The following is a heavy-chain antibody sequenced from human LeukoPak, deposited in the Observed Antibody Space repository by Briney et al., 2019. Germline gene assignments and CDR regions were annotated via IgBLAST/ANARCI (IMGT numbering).Heavy chain of an antibody. V-gene: IGHV3-11*06. CDR1: GFTFSDYY. CDR3: ARQDLDIVATAPFDY. Sequence: GGSLRPSCAASGFTFSDYYMSWIRQAPGKGLVWVSYISSSRSYTNYADSVKGRFTISRDNAKNSLYLQLNSLRAEDTAVYYCARQDLDIVATAPFDYWGQGTLVTVSS. D-gene: IGHD5-12*01. J-gene: IGHJ4*02. CDR2: ISSSRSYT.